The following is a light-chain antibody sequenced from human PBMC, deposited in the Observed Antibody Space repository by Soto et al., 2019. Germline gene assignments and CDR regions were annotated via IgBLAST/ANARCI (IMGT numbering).Light chain of an antibody. CDR3: QKYNSAPP. CDR2: AAS. J-gene: IGKJ5*01. V-gene: IGKV1-27*01. Sequence: DIQITQSPSSLSASVGDRVTITFRASQGISNYLAWYQQKPGKAPKLLIYAASTLQSGVSSRFSGSGSGTDFTLTISSLQPEDVATYYCQKYNSAPPFGQGTRLEI. CDR1: QGISNY.